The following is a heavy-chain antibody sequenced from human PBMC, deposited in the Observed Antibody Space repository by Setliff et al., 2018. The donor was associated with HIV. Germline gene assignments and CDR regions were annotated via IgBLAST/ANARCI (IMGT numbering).Heavy chain of an antibody. J-gene: IGHJ4*02. Sequence: GGSLRLSCTFFGFSFNSYGMHWVRQAPGKGLEWVAYIWYDERHKFYADSVKGRFTISRDNPKRTLYLQMSSLKSDDTAVYYCAKDRVYVKGYFDYWGQGAQVTVSS. CDR3: AKDRVYVKGYFDY. CDR2: IWYDERHK. CDR1: GFSFNSYG. V-gene: IGHV3-30*02. D-gene: IGHD3-22*01.